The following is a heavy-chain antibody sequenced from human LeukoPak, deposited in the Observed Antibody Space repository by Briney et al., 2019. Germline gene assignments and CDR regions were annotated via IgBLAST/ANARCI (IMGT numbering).Heavy chain of an antibody. CDR1: GGSFSGYY. CDR2: INHSGST. D-gene: IGHD6-13*01. CDR3: ARGHSSSWS. V-gene: IGHV4-34*01. Sequence: SETLSLTCAVYGGSFSGYYWSWIRQPPGKGLEWIGEINHSGSTNYNPALKSRVTISVDTSKNQFSLKLSSVTAADTAVYYCARGHSSSWSWGQGTLVTVSS. J-gene: IGHJ4*02.